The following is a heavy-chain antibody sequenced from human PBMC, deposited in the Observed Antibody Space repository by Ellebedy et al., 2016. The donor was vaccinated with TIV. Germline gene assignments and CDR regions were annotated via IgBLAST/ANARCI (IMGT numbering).Heavy chain of an antibody. CDR2: INPGGGST. J-gene: IGHJ4*02. D-gene: IGHD1-26*01. V-gene: IGHV1-46*01. Sequence: AASMKVSCKASGYTFATYYMHWVRQAPGQGLEWMGRINPGGGSTSYAQKFQGRVTMTMDTSTSTAYMELSNLRSEDTAVHYCARGPYVVGATTGLDYWGQGTLVTVSS. CDR1: GYTFATYY. CDR3: ARGPYVVGATTGLDY.